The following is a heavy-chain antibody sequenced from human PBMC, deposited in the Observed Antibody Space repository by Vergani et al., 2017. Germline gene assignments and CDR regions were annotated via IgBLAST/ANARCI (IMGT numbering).Heavy chain of an antibody. Sequence: QVQLLESGPGLLKPSETLSLTCSVSGYSITSGYYWGWLRQPPGRGLEWIGSIYHTGSAYYNPALKSGVTVSVDTSMNQVLLKLNSATAADTAVYYCVRTVALWFGETKDGGWFDPWGQGTLVTVTS. D-gene: IGHD3-10*01. CDR1: GYSITSGYY. CDR3: VRTVALWFGETKDGGWFDP. V-gene: IGHV4-38-2*01. CDR2: IYHTGSA. J-gene: IGHJ5*02.